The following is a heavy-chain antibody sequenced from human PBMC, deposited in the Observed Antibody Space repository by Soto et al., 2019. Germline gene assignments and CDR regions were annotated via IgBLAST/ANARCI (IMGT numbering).Heavy chain of an antibody. V-gene: IGHV1-69*02. CDR1: GGTFSSYT. J-gene: IGHJ4*02. CDR3: ARSECYYDSSIQFDY. D-gene: IGHD3-22*01. CDR2: IIPILGIA. Sequence: GPSVKVSCKASGGTFSSYTISWVRQAPGQGLEWMGRIIPILGIANYAQKFQGRVTITADKSTSTAYMELSSLRSEDTAVYYCARSECYYDSSIQFDYWGQGTLVTFSS.